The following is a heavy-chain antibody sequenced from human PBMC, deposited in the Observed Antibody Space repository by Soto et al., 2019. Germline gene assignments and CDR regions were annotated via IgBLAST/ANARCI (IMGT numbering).Heavy chain of an antibody. CDR2: VSGGGGTT. V-gene: IGHV3-23*01. CDR3: AKDRSVPTSGYYRRYYGLDV. Sequence: EVQLLESGGGLVQPGGSLRLSCTASGFTFSTYGMSWVRQAPGKGLDWVSAVSGGGGTTYYADSVKGRFTISRDNSKNTLYLQMKNLRADDTAVYYCAKDRSVPTSGYYRRYYGLDVWGPGTTVTVSS. J-gene: IGHJ6*02. D-gene: IGHD5-12*01. CDR1: GFTFSTYG.